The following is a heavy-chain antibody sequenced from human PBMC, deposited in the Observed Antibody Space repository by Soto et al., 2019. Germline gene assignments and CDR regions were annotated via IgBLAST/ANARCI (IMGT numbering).Heavy chain of an antibody. D-gene: IGHD3-10*01. CDR3: SRGVYGSGNYYTGPSDVNI. CDR1: GGTLSDHG. V-gene: IGHV1-69*06. J-gene: IGHJ3*02. Sequence: QVQLEQSGAEVKKPGSSVKVSCKASGGTLSDHGVAWLRQAPGQGLEWMGGTIPVFNTAKYAQKFQGRVTVTADKFTNIAYMELSSLRSEYTAFYFCSRGVYGSGNYYTGPSDVNIWGQWTMVIVSS. CDR2: TIPVFNTA.